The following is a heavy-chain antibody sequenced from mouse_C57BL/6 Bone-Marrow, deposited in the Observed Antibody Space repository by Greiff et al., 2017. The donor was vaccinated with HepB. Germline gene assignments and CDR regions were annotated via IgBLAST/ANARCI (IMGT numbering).Heavy chain of an antibody. CDR2: INPSSGYT. J-gene: IGHJ2*01. Sequence: QVQLQQSGAELARPGASVKMSCKASGYTFTSYTMHWVKQRPGQGLEWIGYINPSSGYTKYNQKFKDKATLTADKSSSTAYMQLSSLTSEDFAVYYCARIYYYNYFDYWGQGTTLTVSS. D-gene: IGHD1-1*02. V-gene: IGHV1-4*01. CDR1: GYTFTSYT. CDR3: ARIYYYNYFDY.